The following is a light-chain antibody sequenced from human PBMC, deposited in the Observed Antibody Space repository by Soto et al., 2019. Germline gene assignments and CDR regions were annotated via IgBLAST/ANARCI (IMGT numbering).Light chain of an antibody. CDR3: NSYADDNIFV. CDR1: SSDVGYYNY. CDR2: EVS. Sequence: QSVLTQPPSASGSPGQSVTISCTGTSSDVGYYNYVSWYQQHPGKPPKLMIYEVSKRPSGVPDRFSGSKSGNTASLTVSGLQAEDEADYYCNSYADDNIFVFGTGTKLTVL. J-gene: IGLJ1*01. V-gene: IGLV2-8*01.